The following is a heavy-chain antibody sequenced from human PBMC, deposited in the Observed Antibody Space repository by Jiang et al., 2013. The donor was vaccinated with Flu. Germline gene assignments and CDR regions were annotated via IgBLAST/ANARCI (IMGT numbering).Heavy chain of an antibody. J-gene: IGHJ2*01. V-gene: IGHV3-33*01. Sequence: VQLLESGGGVVQPGRSLRLSCAASGFTFSSYAMHWVRQAPGKGLDWVAVIWYDGSNKYYADSVKGRFTISRDNSKNTLYLQMNSLRAEDTAVYYCARGFYYDSSGYSTDWYFDLWAVAPWSLSPQ. CDR1: GFTFSSYA. D-gene: IGHD3-22*01. CDR3: ARGFYYDSSGYSTDWYFDL. CDR2: IWYDGSNK.